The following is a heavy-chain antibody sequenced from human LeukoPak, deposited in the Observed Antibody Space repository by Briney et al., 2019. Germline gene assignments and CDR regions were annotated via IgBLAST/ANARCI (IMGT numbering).Heavy chain of an antibody. CDR3: AREMDGLLEWLFYYFDY. Sequence: ASVKVSCKASGYTFTSYYMHWVRQAPGQGLEWMGWINPNSGGTNYAQKFQGRVTMTRDTSISTAYMELSRLRSDDTAVYYCAREMDGLLEWLFYYFDYWGQGTLVTVSS. CDR1: GYTFTSYY. J-gene: IGHJ4*02. CDR2: INPNSGGT. D-gene: IGHD3-3*01. V-gene: IGHV1-2*02.